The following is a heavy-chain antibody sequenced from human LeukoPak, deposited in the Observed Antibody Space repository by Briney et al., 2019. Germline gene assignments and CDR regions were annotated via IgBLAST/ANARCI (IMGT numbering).Heavy chain of an antibody. Sequence: GRSLRLSCAASGFTFSTYAMHWVRQAPGKGLEWVAGISFDGRNKYYADSVKGRFTISRDNSKNTLYLQMNSLRGEDTAVYSCAREGWNYVFGYWGQGTLVTVSS. CDR3: AREGWNYVFGY. J-gene: IGHJ4*02. D-gene: IGHD1-7*01. CDR2: ISFDGRNK. V-gene: IGHV3-30*01. CDR1: GFTFSTYA.